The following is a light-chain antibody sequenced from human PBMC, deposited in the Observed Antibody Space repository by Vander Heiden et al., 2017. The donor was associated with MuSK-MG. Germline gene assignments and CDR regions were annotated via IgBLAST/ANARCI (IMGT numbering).Light chain of an antibody. J-gene: IGLJ3*02. CDR2: SNN. CDR3: AAWDDDLNGRWV. V-gene: IGLV1-44*01. CDR1: SPNRGSNT. Sequence: QSVLTQPPSASGTPGQRVPLSWSGRSPNRGSNTVNCYQQLPETAPTLLIYSNNQRPSGVPDRCSGSKAGTSASLAISGLQSEDEADDYCAAWDDDLNGRWVFGGGTKLTVL.